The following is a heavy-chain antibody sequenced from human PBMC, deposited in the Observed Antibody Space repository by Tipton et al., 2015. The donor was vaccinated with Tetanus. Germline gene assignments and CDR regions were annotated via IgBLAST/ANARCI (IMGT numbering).Heavy chain of an antibody. Sequence: SLRLSCAASGFTFSSYNMNWVRQAPGKGLEWVSHISGTGTTVDYADSVKGRFTISRDHAKNTVYLQMNSLRAEDTAVYFCARRFLTNYGLDVWGQGTPVTVSS. CDR1: GFTFSSYN. CDR3: ARRFLTNYGLDV. CDR2: ISGTGTTV. D-gene: IGHD1-1*01. J-gene: IGHJ6*02. V-gene: IGHV3-48*03.